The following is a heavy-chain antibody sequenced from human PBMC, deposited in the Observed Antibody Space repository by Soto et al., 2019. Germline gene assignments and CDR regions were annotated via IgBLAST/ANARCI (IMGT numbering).Heavy chain of an antibody. Sequence: QVQLVESGGGVVQPGRSLRLSCAASGFTFSSYGMHWVRQAPGKGLEWVAVISYDGSNKYYADSVKGRFTISRDNSKNTLYLQMNSLRAEDTAVYYCAKEFAGSWYYYGMDVWGQGTTVTVSS. J-gene: IGHJ6*02. CDR1: GFTFSSYG. CDR3: AKEFAGSWYYYGMDV. CDR2: ISYDGSNK. D-gene: IGHD6-13*01. V-gene: IGHV3-30*18.